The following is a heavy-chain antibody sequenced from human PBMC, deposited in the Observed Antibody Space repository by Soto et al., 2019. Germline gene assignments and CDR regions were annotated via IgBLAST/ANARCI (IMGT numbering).Heavy chain of an antibody. CDR3: ERVRGTIIPAATFDY. V-gene: IGHV4-31*03. Sequence: QVQLQESGPGLVKPSQTLSLTCTVSGGSISSGGYYWSWIRQHPGKGLEWIGYFYYSGSTYYNPSLKSRVTISVDTSKNQFSLKLISVTAADTAVYYCERVRGTIIPAATFDYWGQGTLVTVSS. J-gene: IGHJ4*02. CDR2: FYYSGST. CDR1: GGSISSGGYY. D-gene: IGHD2-2*01.